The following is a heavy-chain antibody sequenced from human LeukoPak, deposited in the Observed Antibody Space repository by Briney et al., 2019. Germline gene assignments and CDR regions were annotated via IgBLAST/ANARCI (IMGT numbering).Heavy chain of an antibody. CDR2: ITGGGRNT. CDR1: GFTFGNYA. CDR3: AKTPGHTSSWQFDY. V-gene: IGHV3-23*01. J-gene: IGHJ4*02. Sequence: GSLRLSCAASGFTFGNYAMSWVRQAPGKGLEWVSTITGGGRNTYYADSVKGRFTISRDNSKNTLYLQMNSLRDEDTALYYCAKTPGHTSSWQFDYWGQGTLVTVSS. D-gene: IGHD6-13*01.